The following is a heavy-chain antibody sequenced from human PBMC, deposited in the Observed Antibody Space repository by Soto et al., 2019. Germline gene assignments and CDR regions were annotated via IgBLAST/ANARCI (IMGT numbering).Heavy chain of an antibody. CDR1: GFTFSDLA. CDR2: ISGSSIST. CDR3: ARMVRGVLIFDH. J-gene: IGHJ4*02. Sequence: EVQLLESGGGLVQPGGSLRLSCAASGFTFSDLAMSWVRQAPRKGLEWVSAISGSSISTYYADSVKGRFTISRDNSDNMLYLHMDSLRAEDTAVSYCARMVRGVLIFDHWGQGTLVTVSS. D-gene: IGHD3-10*01. V-gene: IGHV3-23*01.